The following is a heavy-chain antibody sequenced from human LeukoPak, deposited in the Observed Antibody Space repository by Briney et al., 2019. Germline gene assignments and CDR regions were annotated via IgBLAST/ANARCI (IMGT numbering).Heavy chain of an antibody. CDR3: ARVRHYGSGSYYRTYYFDY. J-gene: IGHJ4*02. V-gene: IGHV1-18*01. CDR1: GYTLTSYG. Sequence: GASVKVSCKASGYTLTSYGISWVRQAPGQGLGWMGWISAYNGNTNYAQKLQGRVTMTTDTSTSTAYMELRSLRSDDTAVYYCARVRHYGSGSYYRTYYFDYWGQGTLVTVSS. D-gene: IGHD3-10*01. CDR2: ISAYNGNT.